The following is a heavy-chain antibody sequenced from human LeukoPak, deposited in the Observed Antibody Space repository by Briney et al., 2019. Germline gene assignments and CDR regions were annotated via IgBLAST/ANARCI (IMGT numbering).Heavy chain of an antibody. D-gene: IGHD2-2*01. CDR3: AGRSITRQTFDI. Sequence: SETLSLTCTVSGGSISSYYWSWIRQPPGKGLEWIGFIYYTGSTNYNASLKSRVTISVDTSKNQFSLQLNSVTPEDTAVYYCAGRSITRQTFDIWGQGTMVIVSS. J-gene: IGHJ3*02. CDR1: GGSISSYY. V-gene: IGHV4-59*12. CDR2: IYYTGST.